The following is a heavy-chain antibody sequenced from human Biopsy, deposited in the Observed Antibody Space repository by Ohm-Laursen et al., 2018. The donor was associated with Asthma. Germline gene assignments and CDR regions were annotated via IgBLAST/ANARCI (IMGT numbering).Heavy chain of an antibody. V-gene: IGHV3-30*03. CDR1: GFVFSQCG. J-gene: IGHJ3*02. CDR2: VSSDGHNK. CDR3: ARQSGQDNGDSGAFDT. D-gene: IGHD4-17*01. Sequence: SLRLSCAASGFVFSQCGMHWVRQGPGKGLEWVALVSSDGHNKYYEQSVKGRFTISRDNSRNRLDLQINRLTVEDSAVYFCARQSGQDNGDSGAFDTWGQGTKVAVSS.